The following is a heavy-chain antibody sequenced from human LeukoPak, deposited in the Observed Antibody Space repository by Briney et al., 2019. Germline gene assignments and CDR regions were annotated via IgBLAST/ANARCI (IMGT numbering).Heavy chain of an antibody. Sequence: GGSLRLSCSASGFTFSNYAMHWVRQAPGKGLEYVSAIGSNGDSTYYADSVKGRFTISRDNSKNTLYLQMSSLRAEDTAFYYCARGGYSSGWYRDWGQGTLVTVSS. CDR2: IGSNGDST. J-gene: IGHJ4*02. V-gene: IGHV3-64*04. CDR1: GFTFSNYA. CDR3: ARGGYSSGWYRD. D-gene: IGHD6-19*01.